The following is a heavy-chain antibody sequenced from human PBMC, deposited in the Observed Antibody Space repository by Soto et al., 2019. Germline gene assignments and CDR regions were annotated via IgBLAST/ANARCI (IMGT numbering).Heavy chain of an antibody. CDR3: ARLHCSGGSCYYYMDV. Sequence: GGSLRLSCAASGFTFSSYSMNWVRQAPGKGLEWVSYISSSSSTIYYADPVKGRFTISRDNAKNSLYLQMNSLRAEDTAVYYCARLHCSGGSCYYYMDVWGKGTTVTVPS. CDR1: GFTFSSYS. V-gene: IGHV3-48*01. J-gene: IGHJ6*03. D-gene: IGHD2-15*01. CDR2: ISSSSSTI.